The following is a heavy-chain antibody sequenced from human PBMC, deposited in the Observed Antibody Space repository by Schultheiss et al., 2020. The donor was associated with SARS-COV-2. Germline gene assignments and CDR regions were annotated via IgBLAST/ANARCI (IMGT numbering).Heavy chain of an antibody. CDR2: IIPIIGTP. J-gene: IGHJ3*02. CDR1: GDTFSSSS. V-gene: IGHV1-69*13. Sequence: SVKVSCKASGDTFSSSSIAWLRQAPGQGLEWMGGIIPIIGTPNYAEKFQGRVTITADESTSTAYMELSSLRSEDTAVYYCARVRDGSYLSDAFDIWGQGTMVTVSS. D-gene: IGHD1-26*01. CDR3: ARVRDGSYLSDAFDI.